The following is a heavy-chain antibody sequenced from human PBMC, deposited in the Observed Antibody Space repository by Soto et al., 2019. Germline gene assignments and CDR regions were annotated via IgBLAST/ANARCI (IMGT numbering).Heavy chain of an antibody. J-gene: IGHJ2*01. Sequence: QVHLQESGPGLVKPSETLSLTCTVSGGSLSGHYCAWIRQPPRKPLEWIGYIYSSGGANYSPSLNGRVAMSVDTSNDQVSLRLTSVTTPDTAVYFCARRPMPPGEASAGAECSNWYFDLWGRGSLVTVSS. V-gene: IGHV4-59*11. CDR2: IYSSGGA. D-gene: IGHD2-2*01. CDR1: GGSLSGHY. CDR3: ARRPMPPGEASAGAECSNWYFDL.